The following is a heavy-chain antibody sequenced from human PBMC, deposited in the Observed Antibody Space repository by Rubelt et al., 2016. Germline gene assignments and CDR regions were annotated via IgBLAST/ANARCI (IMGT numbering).Heavy chain of an antibody. V-gene: IGHV4-34*01. CDR2: ITHSGST. Sequence: GPGLLKPSEALSLTCAVYDGSFSAYYWSWIRQPPGKGLEWIGEITHSGSTYYNSSLQSRVSISVDTSKTQFSLKLSSMTAADTSVYYCARGVLAARPCDYWGQGNLDTVSS. D-gene: IGHD6-6*01. CDR1: DGSFSAYY. J-gene: IGHJ4*02. CDR3: ARGVLAARPCDY.